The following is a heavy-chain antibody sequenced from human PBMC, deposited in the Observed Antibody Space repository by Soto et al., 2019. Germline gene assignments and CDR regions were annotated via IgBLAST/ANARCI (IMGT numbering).Heavy chain of an antibody. J-gene: IGHJ4*02. D-gene: IGHD3-9*01. V-gene: IGHV1-3*01. Sequence: ASVKVSCKASGYTFTSYAMHWVRQAPGQRLEWMGWINAGNGNTKYSQKFQGRVTITRDTSASTAYMELSSLRSEDTAVYYCARASYYDILTGPGGHYFDYWGQGTLVTVSS. CDR3: ARASYYDILTGPGGHYFDY. CDR2: INAGNGNT. CDR1: GYTFTSYA.